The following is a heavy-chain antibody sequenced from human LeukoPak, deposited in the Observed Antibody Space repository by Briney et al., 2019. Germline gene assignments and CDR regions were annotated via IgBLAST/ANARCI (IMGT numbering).Heavy chain of an antibody. V-gene: IGHV1-3*01. J-gene: IGHJ4*02. CDR3: ARDDRGSGSSDY. D-gene: IGHD3-10*01. CDR1: GYTFTSYA. CDR2: INAGNGNT. Sequence: ASVKASCKASGYTFTSYAMHWVRQAPGQRLEWMGWINAGNGNTKYSQKFQGRVTITRDTSASTAYMELSSLRSEDTAVYHCARDDRGSGSSDYWGQGTLVTVSS.